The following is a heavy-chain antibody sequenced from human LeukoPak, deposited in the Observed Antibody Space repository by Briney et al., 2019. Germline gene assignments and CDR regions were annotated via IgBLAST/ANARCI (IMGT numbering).Heavy chain of an antibody. J-gene: IGHJ4*02. CDR3: AKDQPPIAVAGPSFDY. V-gene: IGHV3-23*01. CDR1: GFTFSSYA. Sequence: GGSLRLSCAASGFTFSSYAMSWVRQAPGKGMEWVSAISGSGGSTYYADSVKGRFTISRDNSKNTLYLQMNSLRAEDTAVYYCAKDQPPIAVAGPSFDYWGQGTLVTVSS. CDR2: ISGSGGST. D-gene: IGHD6-19*01.